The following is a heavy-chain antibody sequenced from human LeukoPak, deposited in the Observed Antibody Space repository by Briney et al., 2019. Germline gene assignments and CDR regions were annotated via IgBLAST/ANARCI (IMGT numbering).Heavy chain of an antibody. CDR2: IYYSGST. V-gene: IGHV4-59*08. CDR3: ARQGLTGPDYYYYGMDV. CDR1: GGSISSYY. J-gene: IGHJ6*02. Sequence: SETLSLTCTVSGGSISSYYWSWIRQPPGKGLEWIGYIYYSGSTNYNPSLKSRVTITVDTSKNQFSLKLSSVTAADTAVYYCARQGLTGPDYYYYGMDVWGQGTTVTVSS. D-gene: IGHD3-9*01.